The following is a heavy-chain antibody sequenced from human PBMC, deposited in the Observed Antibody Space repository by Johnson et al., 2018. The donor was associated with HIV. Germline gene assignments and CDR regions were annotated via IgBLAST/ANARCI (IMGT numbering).Heavy chain of an antibody. Sequence: VQLVASGGGLVQSGGSLRLSCAASGFTFINYWMHWVRQGLGKGLVWVSRITSDGSSTSYADSVKGRFTISRDNAKNSLYLQMNSLRAEDTAVYYCARDMSDSAWGDAFDIWGQGTMVTVSP. D-gene: IGHD3-16*01. CDR3: ARDMSDSAWGDAFDI. CDR2: ITSDGSST. CDR1: GFTFINYW. V-gene: IGHV3-74*01. J-gene: IGHJ3*02.